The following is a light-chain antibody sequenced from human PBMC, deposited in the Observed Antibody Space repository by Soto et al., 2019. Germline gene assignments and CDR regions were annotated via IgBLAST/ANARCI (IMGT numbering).Light chain of an antibody. Sequence: EIVLTQSPATLSSFPGDRVTLSCRASQYINNRLAWYQHRPGQAPRLLIYQTYIRAAGIQARFSASGSGTDFTLTIRDVQPEDFALYYCHQRQSWPRTFGQGTKVDI. CDR2: QTY. CDR1: QYINNR. CDR3: HQRQSWPRT. J-gene: IGKJ1*01. V-gene: IGKV3-11*01.